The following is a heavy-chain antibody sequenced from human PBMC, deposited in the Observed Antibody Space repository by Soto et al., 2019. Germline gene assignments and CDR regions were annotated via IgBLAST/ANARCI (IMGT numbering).Heavy chain of an antibody. V-gene: IGHV5-51*01. CDR2: IYPGDSDT. J-gene: IGHJ2*01. CDR3: ARHAAGNYYDSSGSQVWYFDL. CDR1: GNSFASSW. D-gene: IGHD3-22*01. Sequence: GESLKMYCNGSGNSFASSWISWESQMPGLGLEWLGIIYPGDSDTRYSPSFQSQVTISVDKSINTAYLQWSSLKASDTAMYFCARHAAGNYYDSSGSQVWYFDLWGRGTLVTVSS.